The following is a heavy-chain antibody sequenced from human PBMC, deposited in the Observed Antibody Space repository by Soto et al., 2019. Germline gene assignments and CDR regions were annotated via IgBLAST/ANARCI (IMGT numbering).Heavy chain of an antibody. D-gene: IGHD2-8*01. CDR2: ISGYNGDT. CDR1: GYTFTRYG. J-gene: IGHJ6*02. Sequence: ASVKVSCKASGYTFTRYGISWVRQAPGQGLEWMGWISGYNGDTNYAQKFQGRVSMTIDTSTTTAYMELRSLRSDDTAVYYCAKNGQPPYYYYGLDVWGQGTTVTGLL. CDR3: AKNGQPPYYYYGLDV. V-gene: IGHV1-18*01.